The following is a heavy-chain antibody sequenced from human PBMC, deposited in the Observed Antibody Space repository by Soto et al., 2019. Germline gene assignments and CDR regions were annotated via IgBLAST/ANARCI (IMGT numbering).Heavy chain of an antibody. CDR1: GYTFTSYD. Sequence: QVQLVQSGAEVKKPGASVKVSCKASGYTFTSYDINWVRQATGQGLEWMGWMNPNSGNTGYAQKFQGRVTMTRNTSISTADMELSSRRSEDTAVYYCARAARGYSYGYNWFDPWGQGTLVTVSS. V-gene: IGHV1-8*01. D-gene: IGHD5-18*01. CDR3: ARAARGYSYGYNWFDP. CDR2: MNPNSGNT. J-gene: IGHJ5*02.